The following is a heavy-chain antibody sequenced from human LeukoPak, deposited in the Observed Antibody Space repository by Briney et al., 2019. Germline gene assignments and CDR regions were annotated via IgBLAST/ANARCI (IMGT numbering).Heavy chain of an antibody. CDR2: ISSSSSYI. Sequence: GGSLRLSCAASGFTFSSYSMNWVRQAPVKGLEWVSSISSSSSYIYYADSVKGRFTISRDNAKNSLYLQMNSLRAEDTAVYYCARDNYDYGDYGSYYGIDVWGQGTTVTVSS. V-gene: IGHV3-21*01. J-gene: IGHJ6*02. CDR1: GFTFSSYS. D-gene: IGHD4-17*01. CDR3: ARDNYDYGDYGSYYGIDV.